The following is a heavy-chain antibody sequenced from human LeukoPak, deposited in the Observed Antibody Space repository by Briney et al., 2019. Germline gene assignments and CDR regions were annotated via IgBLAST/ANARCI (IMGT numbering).Heavy chain of an antibody. CDR2: IIPIFGTA. Sequence: SVKVSCKASGGTFSSYAISWVRQAPGQGLEWMGGIIPIFGTANYAQKFQGRVTITADESTSTAYMELSSLRSEDTAVHYCARVRWELGAFDIWGQGTMVTVSS. J-gene: IGHJ3*02. CDR3: ARVRWELGAFDI. D-gene: IGHD1-26*01. CDR1: GGTFSSYA. V-gene: IGHV1-69*13.